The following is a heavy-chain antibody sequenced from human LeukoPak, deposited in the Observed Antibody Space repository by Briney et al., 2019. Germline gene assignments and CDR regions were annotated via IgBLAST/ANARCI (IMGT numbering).Heavy chain of an antibody. CDR2: INPNSGGA. J-gene: IGHJ4*02. D-gene: IGHD6-19*01. V-gene: IGHV1-2*02. CDR3: ARGRGHSGWYDLDY. CDR1: GYTFTGYY. Sequence: ASVKVSCKASGYTFTGYYMHWVRQAPGQGLEWMGWINPNSGGANYAQKFQGRVTMTRDTSISTAYMELSRLRSDDTAVYYCARGRGHSGWYDLDYWGQGTLVTVSS.